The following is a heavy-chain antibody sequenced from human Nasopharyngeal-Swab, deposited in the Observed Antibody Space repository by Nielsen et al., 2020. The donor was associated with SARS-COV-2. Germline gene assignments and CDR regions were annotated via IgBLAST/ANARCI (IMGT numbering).Heavy chain of an antibody. Sequence: GGSLRLSCATSGFTFTTYWMSWVRQAPGKGLEWVANINQDGSTKYYVDSVKGRFTISRDNTKNSVSLQMNSLRAEDTAMYYCTKKIGGDWGQGTLVTVSS. J-gene: IGHJ4*02. CDR3: TKKIGGD. CDR1: GFTFTTYW. V-gene: IGHV3-7*05. D-gene: IGHD3-10*01. CDR2: INQDGSTK.